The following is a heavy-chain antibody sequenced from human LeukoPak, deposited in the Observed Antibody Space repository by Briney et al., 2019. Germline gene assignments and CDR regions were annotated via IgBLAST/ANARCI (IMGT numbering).Heavy chain of an antibody. D-gene: IGHD6-19*01. CDR1: GFTFSSNA. Sequence: PGGSLRLSCAASGFTFSSNAMHWVRQAPGKGLEWVSVIYSGGSTYYADSVKGRFTISRDNSKNTLYLQMNSLRAEDTAVYYCARAVAGTFVVWGQGTLVTVSS. CDR3: ARAVAGTFVV. J-gene: IGHJ4*02. CDR2: IYSGGST. V-gene: IGHV3-66*01.